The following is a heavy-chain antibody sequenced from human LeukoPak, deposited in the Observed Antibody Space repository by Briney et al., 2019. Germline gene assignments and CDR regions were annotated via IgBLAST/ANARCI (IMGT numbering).Heavy chain of an antibody. V-gene: IGHV4-59*01. D-gene: IGHD6-19*01. Sequence: PSETLSLTCTVSGGSISSYYWSWIRQTPGKGLEWIECINYSGNTDYSPSLKSRLTISVDTSKNQFSLRLRSVTAADTAVYYCARSSGWSFFDCWGQGSLVTVSS. CDR3: ARSSGWSFFDC. J-gene: IGHJ4*02. CDR2: INYSGNT. CDR1: GGSISSYY.